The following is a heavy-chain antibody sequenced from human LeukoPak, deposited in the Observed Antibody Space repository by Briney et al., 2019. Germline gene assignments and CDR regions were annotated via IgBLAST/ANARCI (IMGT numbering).Heavy chain of an antibody. Sequence: SETLSLTCTVSGGSISSYYWSWIRQPPGKGLEWIGYIYYSGSTNYKPSLKSRVTISVDTSKNQFSLKLNSVTAADTAVYYCARAPVTYDFWSGYNWFDPWGQGTLVTVSS. CDR1: GGSISSYY. D-gene: IGHD3-3*01. V-gene: IGHV4-59*01. CDR3: ARAPVTYDFWSGYNWFDP. CDR2: IYYSGST. J-gene: IGHJ5*02.